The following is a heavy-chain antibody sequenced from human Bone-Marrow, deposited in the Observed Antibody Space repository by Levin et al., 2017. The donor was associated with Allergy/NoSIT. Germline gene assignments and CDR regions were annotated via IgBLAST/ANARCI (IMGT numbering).Heavy chain of an antibody. CDR1: GFTFGRYA. CDR2: ISDSGSSA. Sequence: LPGGSLRLSCAASGFTFGRYAMSWVRQAPGKGPEWVSSISDSGSSAYYADSVKGRFTTSRDNSKNTLYLQMNSLRAEDTALYYCAKSKEFFWSGYDSWGQGTLVTVSS. V-gene: IGHV3-23*01. J-gene: IGHJ4*02. CDR3: AKSKEFFWSGYDS. D-gene: IGHD3-3*01.